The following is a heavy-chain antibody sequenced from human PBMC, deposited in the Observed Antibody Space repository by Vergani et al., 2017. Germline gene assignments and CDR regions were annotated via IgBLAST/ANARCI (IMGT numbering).Heavy chain of an antibody. Sequence: QVQLQQWGAGLLKPSETLSLTCAVYGGSFSGYYWSWIRQPPGKGLEWIGEINHSGSTNYNPSLKSRVTISVDKSKDQFSLKLSSVTAADTAVYYCARHGHPMSGYDLAGFDYWGQGTLVTVSS. J-gene: IGHJ4*02. V-gene: IGHV4-34*01. CDR2: INHSGST. CDR1: GGSFSGYY. CDR3: ARHGHPMSGYDLAGFDY. D-gene: IGHD5-12*01.